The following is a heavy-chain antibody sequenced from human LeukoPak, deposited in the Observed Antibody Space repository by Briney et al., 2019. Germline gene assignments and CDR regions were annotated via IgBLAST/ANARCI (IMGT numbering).Heavy chain of an antibody. CDR1: GFTFSSYA. Sequence: PGGSLRLSCSASGFTFSSYAMHWVRQAPGKGLEYVSAISSNGGSTYYADSVKGRFTISRDNSKNTLYLQMSSLRAEDTAVYYCVKKRTPGIAVAGHFDYWGQGTLVTVSS. D-gene: IGHD6-19*01. CDR2: ISSNGGST. V-gene: IGHV3-64D*06. CDR3: VKKRTPGIAVAGHFDY. J-gene: IGHJ4*02.